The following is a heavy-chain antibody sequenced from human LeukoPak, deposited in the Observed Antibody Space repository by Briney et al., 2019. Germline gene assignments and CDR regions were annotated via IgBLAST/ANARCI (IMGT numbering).Heavy chain of an antibody. CDR1: EFTFSSYG. Sequence: GGSLRLSCAASEFTFSSYGMHWVRQAPGKGLEWVAVISYDGNNKYYADSVKGRFTISRDNSKNTLYLQMNSLRAEDTAVYYCARNYYDSSAYYYFDYWGQGTLVTVSS. D-gene: IGHD3-22*01. J-gene: IGHJ4*02. CDR3: ARNYYDSSAYYYFDY. CDR2: ISYDGNNK. V-gene: IGHV3-30*03.